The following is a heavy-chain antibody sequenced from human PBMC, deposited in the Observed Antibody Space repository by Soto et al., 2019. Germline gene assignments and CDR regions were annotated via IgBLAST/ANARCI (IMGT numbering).Heavy chain of an antibody. D-gene: IGHD1-26*01. CDR1: GYTLTELS. Sequence: ASVKVSCKVSGYTLTELSMHWVRQAPGKGLEWMGGFDPEDGETIYAQKFQGRVTMTEDTSTDTAYMELSSLRSEDTAVYYCATSPPVGATTDAFDIWGQGTMVTVPS. CDR2: FDPEDGET. J-gene: IGHJ3*02. CDR3: ATSPPVGATTDAFDI. V-gene: IGHV1-24*01.